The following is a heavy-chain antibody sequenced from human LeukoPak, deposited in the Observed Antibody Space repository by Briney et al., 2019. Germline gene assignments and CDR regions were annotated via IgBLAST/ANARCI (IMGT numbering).Heavy chain of an antibody. CDR3: ARSGGYSGYSSV. CDR2: IYYSGTI. D-gene: IGHD5-12*01. CDR1: GGSISNYY. J-gene: IGHJ4*02. V-gene: IGHV4-59*01. Sequence: SETLSLTCTVSGGSISNYYRSWIRQPPGKGLEWIGYIYYSGTINYNPSLKSRVTISIDTSKNQFSLKLSSVTAADTAVYYCARSGGYSGYSSVWSQGTLVTVSS.